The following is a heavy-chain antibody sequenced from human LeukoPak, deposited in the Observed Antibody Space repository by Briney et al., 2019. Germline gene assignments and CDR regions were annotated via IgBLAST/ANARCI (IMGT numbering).Heavy chain of an antibody. CDR1: GFTFSTYN. CDR3: AKGGLRRVFDY. V-gene: IGHV3-21*01. Sequence: GGSLRLSCAASGFTFSTYNMNWVRQAPGKGLEWVSSISGSDSYIYYADSVKGRFTISRDNAKNSLYLQMDSLRAEDTAVYYCAKGGLRRVFDYWGQGALVTVSS. CDR2: ISGSDSYI. J-gene: IGHJ4*02.